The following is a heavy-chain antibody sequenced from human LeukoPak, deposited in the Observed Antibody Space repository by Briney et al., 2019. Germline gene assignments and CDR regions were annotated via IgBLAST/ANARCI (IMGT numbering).Heavy chain of an antibody. D-gene: IGHD5-18*01. V-gene: IGHV4-59*01. CDR2: IYYSGST. Sequence: PSETLSLTCTVSGGSISSYYWSWIRQPPGKGLEWIGYIYYSGSTNYNPSLKSRVTISVDTSKNQFSLKLSSVTAADTAVYYCAREEDTAMAYFDYWGQGTLVTVTS. CDR3: AREEDTAMAYFDY. CDR1: GGSISSYY. J-gene: IGHJ4*02.